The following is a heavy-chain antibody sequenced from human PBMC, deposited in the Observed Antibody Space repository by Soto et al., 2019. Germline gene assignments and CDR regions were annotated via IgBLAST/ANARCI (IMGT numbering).Heavy chain of an antibody. CDR3: ASSSTRTGYYYGMDV. Sequence: PGASLKISCKGSGYSFTSYWIGWVRQMPGKGLEWMGIIHPGDSDTRYSPSFQGQVTISADKSISTAYLQWSSLKASDTAMYYCASSSTRTGYYYGMDVWGQGTTVTVS. J-gene: IGHJ6*02. CDR2: IHPGDSDT. CDR1: GYSFTSYW. D-gene: IGHD2-2*01. V-gene: IGHV5-51*01.